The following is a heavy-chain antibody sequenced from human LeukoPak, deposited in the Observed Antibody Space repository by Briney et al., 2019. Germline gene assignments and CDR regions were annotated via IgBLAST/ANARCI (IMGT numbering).Heavy chain of an antibody. CDR2: MNPNSGNT. CDR3: ARRKGVPSQFYYYYYMDV. CDR1: GYTFTSYD. V-gene: IGHV1-8*03. J-gene: IGHJ6*03. Sequence: ASVKVPCKASGYTFTSYDINWVRQATGQGLEWMGWMNPNSGNTGYAQKFQGRATITRNTSISTAYMELSSLRSEDTAVYYCARRKGVPSQFYYYYYMDVWGKGTAVTVSS. D-gene: IGHD1-1*01.